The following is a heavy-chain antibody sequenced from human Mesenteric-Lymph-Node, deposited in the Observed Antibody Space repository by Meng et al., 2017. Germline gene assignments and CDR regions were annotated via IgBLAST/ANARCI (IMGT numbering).Heavy chain of an antibody. J-gene: IGHJ5*02. CDR2: IGHSGFT. Sequence: PQLQESGPGLVKPSEALSLTGSVSGGSISTSGYYWGWIRQPPGKGLEWIGSIGHSGFTYYTPSLKSRVTVSIDTSRNQFSLWLTSVTAADTAVYYCVRSSGWVKTGFDPWGQGTLVTVSS. CDR1: GGSISTSGYY. D-gene: IGHD6-19*01. CDR3: VRSSGWVKTGFDP. V-gene: IGHV4-39*01.